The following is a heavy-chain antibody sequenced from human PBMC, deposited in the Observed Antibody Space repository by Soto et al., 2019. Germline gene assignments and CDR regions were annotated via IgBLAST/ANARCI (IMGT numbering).Heavy chain of an antibody. CDR1: GGSISSSNW. CDR3: ARDGNRHSSSDPDNWFDP. D-gene: IGHD6-6*01. V-gene: IGHV4-4*02. J-gene: IGHJ5*02. Sequence: QVQLQESGPGLVKPSGTLSLTCAVSGGSISSSNWWSWVRQPPGKGLEWIGEIYHSGSTNYNPSLKSRVTISVDKSKNQFSLKLSSVTAADTAVYYCARDGNRHSSSDPDNWFDPWGQGTLVTVSS. CDR2: IYHSGST.